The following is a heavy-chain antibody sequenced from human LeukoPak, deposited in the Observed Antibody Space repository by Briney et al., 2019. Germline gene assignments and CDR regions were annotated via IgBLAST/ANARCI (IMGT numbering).Heavy chain of an antibody. CDR3: ARKGFGELLFDY. J-gene: IGHJ4*02. D-gene: IGHD3-10*01. V-gene: IGHV3-20*01. CDR2: INWNGGST. Sequence: GGSLRLSCAASGFTFDDYGMSWVRQAPGKGLEWVSGINWNGGSTGYADSVKGRFTISRDNAKNSLYLQMNSLRAEDTALYHCARKGFGELLFDYRGQGTLVTVSS. CDR1: GFTFDDYG.